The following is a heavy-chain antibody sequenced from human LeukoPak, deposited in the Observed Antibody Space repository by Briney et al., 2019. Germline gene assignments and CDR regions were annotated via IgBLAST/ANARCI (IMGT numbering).Heavy chain of an antibody. V-gene: IGHV4-39*01. CDR3: ARAHPPAAFRAFDY. CDR2: IYYSGST. CDR1: GGSISSSSYY. Sequence: SETLSLTCTVSGGSISSSSYYWGWIRQPPGKGLEWIGSIYYSGSTYYNPSLKSRVTISVDTSKNQFSLKLSSVTAADTAVYYCARAHPPAAFRAFDYWGQGTLVTVSS. D-gene: IGHD2-2*01. J-gene: IGHJ4*02.